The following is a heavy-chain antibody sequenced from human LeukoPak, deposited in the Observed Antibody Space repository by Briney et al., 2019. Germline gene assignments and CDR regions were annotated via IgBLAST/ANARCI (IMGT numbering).Heavy chain of an antibody. J-gene: IGHJ4*02. CDR1: GGTFSSYA. Sequence: GASVKVSCKASGGTFSSYAISWVRQASGQGLEWMGWMNPNTGNTGYAQKFQGRVTMTRSTSISTAYMELSGLRSEDTAVYYCARVSPLDYYDTSGYYYWGQGTLVTVSS. CDR3: ARVSPLDYYDTSGYYY. V-gene: IGHV1-8*02. D-gene: IGHD3-22*01. CDR2: MNPNTGNT.